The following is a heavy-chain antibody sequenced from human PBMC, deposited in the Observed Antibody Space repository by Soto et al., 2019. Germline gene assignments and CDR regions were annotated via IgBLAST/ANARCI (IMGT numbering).Heavy chain of an antibody. V-gene: IGHV3-30-3*01. CDR2: ISFNGINT. CDR3: ARDVSGFAYFDF. CDR1: GFTFSDYA. D-gene: IGHD3-3*01. Sequence: QVQLVESGGGVVQPGRSLRLSCAAAGFTFSDYAMHWVRQAPGRGPEWLALISFNGINTYYADSVKGRFTISRDNSKNTLYLQMNTLRPADTAVYYCARDVSGFAYFDFWGQGTLVTISS. J-gene: IGHJ4*02.